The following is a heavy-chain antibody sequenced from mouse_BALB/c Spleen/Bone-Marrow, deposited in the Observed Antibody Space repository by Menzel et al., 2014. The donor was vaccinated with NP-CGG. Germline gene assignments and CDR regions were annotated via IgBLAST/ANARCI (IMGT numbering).Heavy chain of an antibody. CDR1: GYTFTDYE. CDR3: TRHWDYAMDY. V-gene: IGHV1-15*01. J-gene: IGHJ4*01. Sequence: QVQLQQSGAELVRPGASVTLSCKASGYTFTDYEMHWVKQTPVHGLEWIGAIDPETGGTAYNQKFKGKATLTADKSSSTAYMELRSLTSGDAAVYYCTRHWDYAMDYWGQGTSVTVSS. CDR2: IDPETGGT. D-gene: IGHD4-1*01.